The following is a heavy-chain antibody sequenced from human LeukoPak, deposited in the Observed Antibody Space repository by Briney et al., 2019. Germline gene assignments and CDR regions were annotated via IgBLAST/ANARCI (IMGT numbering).Heavy chain of an antibody. CDR3: ARRSFCGGDCLWLDS. CDR1: GASTSTSSYY. CDR2: IYYTGPT. J-gene: IGHJ4*02. D-gene: IGHD2-21*02. V-gene: IGHV4-39*02. Sequence: SETLSLTCAVSGASTSTSSYYWGWIRQSPGRGLEWIGSIYYTGPTYYSPFLKSRVTISVDTSKSHFSLKLSSVTAADTAVYYCARRSFCGGDCLWLDSWGQGILVTVSS.